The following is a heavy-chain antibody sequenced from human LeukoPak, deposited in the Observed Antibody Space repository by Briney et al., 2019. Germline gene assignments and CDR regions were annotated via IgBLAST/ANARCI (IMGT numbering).Heavy chain of an antibody. V-gene: IGHV3-23*01. Sequence: PGGSLRLSCAASGFTFSSYAMSWVRQAPGKGLEWVPAISGSGGSTYYADSVKDRFTISRDNSKNTLYLQMNSLRAEDTAVYYCAKDHGWELPSQSDYWGQGTLVTVSS. D-gene: IGHD1-26*01. CDR3: AKDHGWELPSQSDY. CDR2: ISGSGGST. CDR1: GFTFSSYA. J-gene: IGHJ4*02.